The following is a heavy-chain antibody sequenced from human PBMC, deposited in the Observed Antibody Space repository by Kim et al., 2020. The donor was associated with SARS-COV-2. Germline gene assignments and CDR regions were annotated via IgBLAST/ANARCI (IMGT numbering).Heavy chain of an antibody. J-gene: IGHJ4*02. D-gene: IGHD5-12*01. Sequence: QKFQGRVTITADESTSTAYMELSSLRSEDTAVYYCARVPHGYSGYDGYDYWGQGTLVTVSS. CDR3: ARVPHGYSGYDGYDY. V-gene: IGHV1-69*01.